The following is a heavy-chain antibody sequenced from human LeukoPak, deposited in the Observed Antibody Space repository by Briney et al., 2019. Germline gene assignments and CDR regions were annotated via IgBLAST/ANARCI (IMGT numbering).Heavy chain of an antibody. Sequence: SETLSLTCTVSGGSISSRGYYWGWIRQPPGKGLEWIGSIYYSGSTYYNPSLKSRVTVSVDTSKNQFSLKLTSVTAADTAVYYCARSYRVTTMIVVPKNAFDIWGQGTMVTVSS. CDR2: IYYSGST. D-gene: IGHD3-22*01. CDR3: ARSYRVTTMIVVPKNAFDI. V-gene: IGHV4-39*01. J-gene: IGHJ3*02. CDR1: GGSISSRGYY.